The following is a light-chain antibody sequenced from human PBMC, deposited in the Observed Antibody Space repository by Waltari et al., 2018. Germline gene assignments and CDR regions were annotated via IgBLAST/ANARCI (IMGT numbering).Light chain of an antibody. CDR1: QRVSGSR. Sequence: QRVSGSRLAWYHQKHGHASRLLMYAASTRPTGIVAKFSGSGSGTEFSISISRVEPEDFVVYYCQKYSRSVMYTFGQGTKLEIK. V-gene: IGKV3-20*01. CDR2: AAS. CDR3: QKYSRSVMYT. J-gene: IGKJ2*01.